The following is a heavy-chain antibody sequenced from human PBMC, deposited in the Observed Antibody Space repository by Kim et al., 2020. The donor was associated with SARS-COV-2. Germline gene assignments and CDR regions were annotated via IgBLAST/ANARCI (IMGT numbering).Heavy chain of an antibody. CDR1: GGSISGFY. V-gene: IGHV4-4*07. Sequence: SETLSLTCSVSGGSISGFYWTWIRQPAGKGLEWIGRISTSGNTNYNPSLKSRVTMSVDTSKNQFSLRLSSVTAADTAVCYCARDETGGRSYDYWGQGALVTVSS. CDR2: ISTSGNT. CDR3: ARDETGGRSYDY. D-gene: IGHD3-10*01. J-gene: IGHJ4*02.